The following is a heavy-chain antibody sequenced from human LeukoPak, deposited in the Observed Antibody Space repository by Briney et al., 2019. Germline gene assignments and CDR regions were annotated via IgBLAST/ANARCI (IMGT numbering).Heavy chain of an antibody. Sequence: GGSLRLSCAASGFTFSTYGMHWVRQAPGKGLEWVAVISNDGSNKKYADSVKGRFTISRDNSKNTLYLQMNSLRAEDTAVYYCARAGGTYYGIAFDIWGQGTMVTVSS. CDR2: ISNDGSNK. CDR3: ARAGGTYYGIAFDI. CDR1: GFTFSTYG. J-gene: IGHJ3*02. V-gene: IGHV3-30*03. D-gene: IGHD1-26*01.